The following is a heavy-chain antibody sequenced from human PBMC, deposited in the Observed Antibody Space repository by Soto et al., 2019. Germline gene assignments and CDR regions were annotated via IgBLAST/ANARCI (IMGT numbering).Heavy chain of an antibody. Sequence: QVQVVESGGGVVQPGRSLRLSCAASGFTFSSYGMHWVRQAPGKGLEWVAAISHDGNNKYYGDSVKGRFTISRDNSKNTLYLQMSSLRSEDTAVYYCAKTFGWLWHYGMDVWGQGTTVTVSS. CDR3: AKTFGWLWHYGMDV. J-gene: IGHJ6*02. V-gene: IGHV3-30*18. CDR2: ISHDGNNK. CDR1: GFTFSSYG. D-gene: IGHD3-22*01.